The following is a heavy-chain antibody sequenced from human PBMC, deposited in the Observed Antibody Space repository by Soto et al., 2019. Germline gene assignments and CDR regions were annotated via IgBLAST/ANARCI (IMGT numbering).Heavy chain of an antibody. Sequence: QVQLQESGPGLVRHSQTLSLTCTVSGDSISSGNYYWSWIRHHPGKGLEWIGYIHYGGSTYNNPSLKSRVIISEDASKNQFSLKLTSVTAADTAVYYCGRSRGVYYYYMDVWGKGTTVTVSS. CDR1: GDSISSGNYY. CDR3: GRSRGVYYYYMDV. V-gene: IGHV4-31*03. J-gene: IGHJ6*03. D-gene: IGHD1-26*01. CDR2: IHYGGST.